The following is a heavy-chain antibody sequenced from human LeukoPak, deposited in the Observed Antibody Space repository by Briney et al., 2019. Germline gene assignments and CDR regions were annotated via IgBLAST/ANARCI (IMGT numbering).Heavy chain of an antibody. D-gene: IGHD6-19*01. V-gene: IGHV3-23*01. CDR1: GFTFSSYA. Sequence: GGSLRLSCAASGFTFSSYAMSWVRQAPGKGLEWDSAISGSGGSTYYADSVKGRFTISRDNSKNTLYLQMNSLRAEDTAVYYCAKVIGYSSGWYDYWGQGTLVTVSS. CDR2: ISGSGGST. J-gene: IGHJ4*02. CDR3: AKVIGYSSGWYDY.